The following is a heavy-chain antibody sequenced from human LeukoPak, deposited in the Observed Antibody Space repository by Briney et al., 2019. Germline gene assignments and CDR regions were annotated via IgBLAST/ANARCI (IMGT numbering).Heavy chain of an antibody. Sequence: ASVRVSCKASGYTFTTYGLSWVRQAPGQGLEWLGWISTYDDNIKYAQSLQGRLTLTIDTSTSTAYMELRSLTSDDTAVYYCARDEYYYGSGSYYNGNFDYWGQGTLVTVSS. D-gene: IGHD3-10*01. CDR2: ISTYDDNI. CDR1: GYTFTTYG. J-gene: IGHJ4*02. V-gene: IGHV1-18*01. CDR3: ARDEYYYGSGSYYNGNFDY.